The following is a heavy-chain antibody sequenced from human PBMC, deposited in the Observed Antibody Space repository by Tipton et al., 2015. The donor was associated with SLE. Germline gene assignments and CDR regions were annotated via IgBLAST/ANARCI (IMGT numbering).Heavy chain of an antibody. CDR1: GGSISSYY. J-gene: IGHJ5*01. D-gene: IGHD2-21*01. Sequence: TLSLTCQISGGSISSYYWSWIRQPPGKGMAWIGYIRYSGSTRYNPSLQSRVTISVDTSKNQFSLKLNSVTAADTALYYCGRDQDCGGDCLDSRGRGTLVTVSS. CDR3: GRDQDCGGDCLDS. V-gene: IGHV4-59*03. CDR2: IRYSGST.